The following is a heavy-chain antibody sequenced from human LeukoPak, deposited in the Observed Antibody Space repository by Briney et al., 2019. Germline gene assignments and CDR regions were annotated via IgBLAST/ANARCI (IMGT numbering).Heavy chain of an antibody. CDR1: GFTFSHHA. CDR2: IWYDGAQK. V-gene: IGHV3-33*06. Sequence: PGGSLRLSCETSGFTFSHHAMHWVRQAPGKGLEWVAAIWYDGAQKYYADSLRGRCTISRDNSKSTLHLEMNSLRAEDTAVYYCAKDFGGYYYDTSGPDYWGQGTLVTVAS. D-gene: IGHD3-22*01. J-gene: IGHJ4*02. CDR3: AKDFGGYYYDTSGPDY.